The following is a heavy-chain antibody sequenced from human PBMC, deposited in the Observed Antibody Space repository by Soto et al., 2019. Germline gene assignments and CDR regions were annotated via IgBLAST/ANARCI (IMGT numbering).Heavy chain of an antibody. CDR2: ISAYNGNT. V-gene: IGHV1-18*01. CDR1: GYTFTNYA. Sequence: QVQLVQSGAEVKKPGASVQVSCKASGYTFTNYAISWVRQAPGQGLEWMGWISAYNGNTNYAQKLQGRVTMTTDTSTITAYMEVRSLRSDDTAVYYCARDAPPVDYWGQGTLVTVSS. CDR3: ARDAPPVDY. J-gene: IGHJ4*02.